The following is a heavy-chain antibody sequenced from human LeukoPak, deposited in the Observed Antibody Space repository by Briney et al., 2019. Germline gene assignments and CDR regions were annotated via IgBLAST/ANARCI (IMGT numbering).Heavy chain of an antibody. V-gene: IGHV3-48*02. CDR3: ARENWFKFDY. D-gene: IGHD3-10*01. Sequence: GGSLRLSCAASGFTFNTYSMTWVRQAPGKGLVWLSYISSSSDAIWYADSVKGRFTVSRDNAKNSLYLHMNSLRDEDTAVYYCARENWFKFDYWGQGSLVTVSS. J-gene: IGHJ4*02. CDR1: GFTFNTYS. CDR2: ISSSSDAI.